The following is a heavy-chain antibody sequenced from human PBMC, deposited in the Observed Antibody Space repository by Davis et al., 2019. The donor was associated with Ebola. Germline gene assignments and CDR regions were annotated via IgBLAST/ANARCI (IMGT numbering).Heavy chain of an antibody. V-gene: IGHV3-23*01. CDR1: GFTFSSYA. Sequence: GESLKISCAASGFTFSSYAMTWVRQAPGKGLEWVSGISGNGGSTYYADSVKGRFTISRDNSKNTLYLQMNSLRVEDTAVYYCAKSRIAAAVLQHFDYWGQGTLVTVSS. CDR3: AKSRIAAAVLQHFDY. J-gene: IGHJ4*02. D-gene: IGHD6-13*01. CDR2: ISGNGGST.